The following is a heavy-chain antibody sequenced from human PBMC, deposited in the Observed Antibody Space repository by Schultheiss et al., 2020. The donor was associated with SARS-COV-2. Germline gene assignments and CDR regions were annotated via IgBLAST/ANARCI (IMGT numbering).Heavy chain of an antibody. V-gene: IGHV1-2*02. CDR1: GYTFIGYY. CDR2: INPNSGGT. D-gene: IGHD5-18*01. J-gene: IGHJ4*02. Sequence: ASVKVSCKASGYTFIGYYMHWVRQAPGQGLEWMGWINPNSGGTNYAQKFQGRVTMTRDTSTSTAYLQWSSLKASDTAMYYCARRAGGYSYLIDYWGQGTLVTVSS. CDR3: ARRAGGYSYLIDY.